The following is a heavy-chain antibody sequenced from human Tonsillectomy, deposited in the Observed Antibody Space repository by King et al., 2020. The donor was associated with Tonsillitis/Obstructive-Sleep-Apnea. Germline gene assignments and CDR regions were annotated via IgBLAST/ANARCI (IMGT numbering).Heavy chain of an antibody. V-gene: IGHV3-43*02. Sequence: VQLVESGGGVVQPGGSLRLSCAASGFTFDDYAMHWVRQAPGKGLEWVSLISGDGYSTYYADSVKGRFTISRDNSKNSLYLQMNTLRNEDTALYFCAKALGTALFSTSFYKGAFDIWGQGTMVTVSS. CDR1: GFTFDDYA. CDR3: AKALGTALFSTSFYKGAFDI. D-gene: IGHD2-2*02. CDR2: ISGDGYST. J-gene: IGHJ3*02.